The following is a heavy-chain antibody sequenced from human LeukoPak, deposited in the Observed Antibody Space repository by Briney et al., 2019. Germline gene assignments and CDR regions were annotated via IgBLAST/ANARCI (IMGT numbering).Heavy chain of an antibody. CDR1: GYIFTNYA. V-gene: IGHV1-18*01. J-gene: IGHJ5*02. Sequence: ASVKVSCKASGYIFTNYAIHWVRQAPGQRLEWMGWISAYNGNTNYAQKLQGRVTMTTDTSTSTAYMELRSLRSDDTAVYYCARAGVPAAILLWFDPWGQGTLVTVSS. CDR3: ARAGVPAAILLWFDP. CDR2: ISAYNGNT. D-gene: IGHD2-2*01.